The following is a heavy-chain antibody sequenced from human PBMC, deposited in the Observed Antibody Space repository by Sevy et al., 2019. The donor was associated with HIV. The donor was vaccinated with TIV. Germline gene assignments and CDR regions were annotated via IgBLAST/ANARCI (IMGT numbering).Heavy chain of an antibody. J-gene: IGHJ4*02. CDR1: GFTFDSCA. D-gene: IGHD7-27*01. Sequence: GGSLRLSCAASGFTFDSCAMHWVRQAPGKGLEWVSGIKWNSGTIAYADSVKGRFTISRDNAKNSLYLQMNSLRPEDTALYYCAKDNRNWDYFDYWGQGTLVTVSS. CDR2: IKWNSGTI. CDR3: AKDNRNWDYFDY. V-gene: IGHV3-9*01.